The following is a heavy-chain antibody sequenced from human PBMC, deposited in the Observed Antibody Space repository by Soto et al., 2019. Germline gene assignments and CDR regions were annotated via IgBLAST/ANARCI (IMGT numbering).Heavy chain of an antibody. CDR1: GGTFSSYA. CDR2: IIPIFGTA. D-gene: IGHD2-15*01. J-gene: IGHJ5*02. Sequence: QVQLVQSGAEVKKPGSSVKVSCKASGGTFSSYAISWVRQAPGQGLEWMGGIIPIFGTANYAQKFQGSVTITADASTSTAYMELSSLRSEDTAVYYCAREEYCSGGSCLNWFDPWGQGTLVTFSS. CDR3: AREEYCSGGSCLNWFDP. V-gene: IGHV1-69*01.